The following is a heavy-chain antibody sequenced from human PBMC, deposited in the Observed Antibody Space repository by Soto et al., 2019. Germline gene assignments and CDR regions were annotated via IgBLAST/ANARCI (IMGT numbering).Heavy chain of an antibody. CDR2: IYPNSGGT. D-gene: IGHD6-19*01. J-gene: IGHJ3*02. V-gene: IGHV1-2*04. CDR1: GYTFTGYY. CDR3: ARDRVSSGWYGSWACDI. Sequence: ASVKVSCKASGYTFTGYYIHWVRQAPGQGLEWMGWIYPNSGGTNYAQKFQGWVTMTGDTSIKTAYIELSRLTSDDTAVYYCARDRVSSGWYGSWACDIWGQGTMVTVS.